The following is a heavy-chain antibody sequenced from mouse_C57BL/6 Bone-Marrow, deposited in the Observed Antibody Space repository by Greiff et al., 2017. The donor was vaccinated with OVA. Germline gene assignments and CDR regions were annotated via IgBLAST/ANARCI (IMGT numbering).Heavy chain of an antibody. V-gene: IGHV5-15*01. D-gene: IGHD1-1*01. CDR1: GFTFSDYG. J-gene: IGHJ3*01. CDR2: ISNLAYSI. CDR3: ARSLHYYGSSYGFAY. Sequence: DVHLVESGGGLVQPGGSLKLSCAASGFTFSDYGMAWVRQAPRKGPEWVAFISNLAYSIYYADTVTGRFTISRENAKNTLYLEMSSLRSEDTAMYYCARSLHYYGSSYGFAYWGQGTLVTVSA.